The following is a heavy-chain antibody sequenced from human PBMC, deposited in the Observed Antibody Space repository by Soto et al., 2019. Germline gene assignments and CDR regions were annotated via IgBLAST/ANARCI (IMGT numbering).Heavy chain of an antibody. Sequence: PGGSLRLSCAASGFTFSSYAMSWVRQAPGKGLEWVSAISGSGGSTYYADSVKGRFTISRDNSKNTLYLQMNSLRAEDTAVYYCAKDEDGYCTNCVCYTDWLAPWGQGTLVTVSS. J-gene: IGHJ5*02. CDR3: AKDEDGYCTNCVCYTDWLAP. V-gene: IGHV3-23*01. CDR1: GFTFSSYA. D-gene: IGHD2-8*01. CDR2: ISGSGGST.